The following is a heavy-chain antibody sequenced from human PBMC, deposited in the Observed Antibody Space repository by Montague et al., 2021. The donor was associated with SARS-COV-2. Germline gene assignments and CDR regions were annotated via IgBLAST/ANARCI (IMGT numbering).Heavy chain of an antibody. V-gene: IGHV4-34*01. CDR2: VSHPGSA. CDR3: ARGVYNRVIFVVSPRYYFDY. CDR1: TEAFNGYY. J-gene: IGHJ4*02. Sequence: SETLSLTCAVYTEAFNGYYWTWIRQPPGKGLEWIGDVSHPGSAKYNPSLKGRVSISVNTWRKQVSLRLTSVTAADTATYYCARGVYNRVIFVVSPRYYFDYRGQGNMVAV. D-gene: IGHD3-9*01.